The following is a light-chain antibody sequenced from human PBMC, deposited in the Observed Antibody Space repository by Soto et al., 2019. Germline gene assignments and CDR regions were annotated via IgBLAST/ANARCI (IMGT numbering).Light chain of an antibody. Sequence: VLTHSPGTLSLSPGERATLSCRASQSVSGRYLAWYQQKPGQAPRPLIYGASSRASGIPDRFSGSGSGTDFTLTISRLEPEDFAVYYCQQYGSTPWTFGQGTKVDIK. CDR3: QQYGSTPWT. CDR2: GAS. V-gene: IGKV3-20*01. CDR1: QSVSGRY. J-gene: IGKJ1*01.